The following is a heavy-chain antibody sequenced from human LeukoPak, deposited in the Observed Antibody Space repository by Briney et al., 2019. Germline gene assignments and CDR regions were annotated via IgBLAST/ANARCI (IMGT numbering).Heavy chain of an antibody. CDR1: GYTFTGYY. CDR2: INPNSGGT. CDR3: ARVPPAPVPNYDFWSGHDY. V-gene: IGHV1-2*02. D-gene: IGHD3-3*01. J-gene: IGHJ4*02. Sequence: GASVKVSCKASGYTFTGYYTHWVRQAPGQGLEWVGWINPNSGGTNYAQKFQGRVTMTRDTSISTAYMELRRLRSDDTAVYYCARVPPAPVPNYDFWSGHDYWGQGTLVTVSS.